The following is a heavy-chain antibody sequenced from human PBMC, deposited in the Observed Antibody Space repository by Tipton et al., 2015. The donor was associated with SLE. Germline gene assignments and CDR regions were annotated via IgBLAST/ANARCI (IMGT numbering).Heavy chain of an antibody. V-gene: IGHV4-34*01. J-gene: IGHJ4*02. Sequence: TLSLTCAVYGASISSSNYYWGWIRQPPGKGVEWIGEINHRGSTNYNPSLKSRVTISVDTSKNQFSLKLTSVTAADTAVYYCARTWSGSSYYFDFWGRGILVTVSS. D-gene: IGHD3-3*01. CDR3: ARTWSGSSYYFDF. CDR1: GASISSSNYY. CDR2: INHRGST.